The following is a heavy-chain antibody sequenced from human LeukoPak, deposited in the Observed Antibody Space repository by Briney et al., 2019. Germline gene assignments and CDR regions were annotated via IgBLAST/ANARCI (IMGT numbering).Heavy chain of an antibody. J-gene: IGHJ5*02. V-gene: IGHV1-46*01. D-gene: IGHD2-2*01. CDR3: ARDVSSTSSWWFDP. Sequence: ASVKVSCRASGYTFTSNYLYWVRQAPGQGLEWMGILNPSGGSTNYAQKFQGRVTMTRDMSTRTDYMELSSLRYEDTAVYYCARDVSSTSSWWFDPWGQGTLVIVSS. CDR2: LNPSGGST. CDR1: GYTFTSNY.